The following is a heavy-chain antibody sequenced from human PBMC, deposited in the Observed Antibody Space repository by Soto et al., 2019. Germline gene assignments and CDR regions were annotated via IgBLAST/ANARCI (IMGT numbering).Heavy chain of an antibody. D-gene: IGHD6-13*01. Sequence: PGGSLRLSCAASGFTFSSYSMTWVRQPPGKGLECVSAISGSGASTYYADSVKGRFTISRDNSKNTLYLQMSSLRAEDTAVYYCVRTGIAAAGTGYYYGMDVWGQGTTVTVSS. CDR2: ISGSGAST. J-gene: IGHJ6*02. CDR1: GFTFSSYS. CDR3: VRTGIAAAGTGYYYGMDV. V-gene: IGHV3-64D*08.